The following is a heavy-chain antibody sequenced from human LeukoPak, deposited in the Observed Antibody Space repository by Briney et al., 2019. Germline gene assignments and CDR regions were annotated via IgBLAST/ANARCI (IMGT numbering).Heavy chain of an antibody. Sequence: PGRSLRLSCAASGFTFSSYAMHWVRQAPGKGLEWVAVISYDGSNKYYADSVKGRFTISRDNSKNTLYLQMNSLRAEDTAVYHCARVRRRYYGSGSWSLYVWGQGTTVTVSS. CDR3: ARVRRRYYGSGSWSLYV. CDR2: ISYDGSNK. J-gene: IGHJ6*02. D-gene: IGHD3-10*01. V-gene: IGHV3-30-3*01. CDR1: GFTFSSYA.